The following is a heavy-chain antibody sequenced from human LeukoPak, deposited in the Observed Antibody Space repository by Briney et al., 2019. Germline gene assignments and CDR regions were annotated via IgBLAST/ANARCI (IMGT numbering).Heavy chain of an antibody. V-gene: IGHV4-39*01. CDR3: ATLGYSYGNPLDY. CDR2: IYYSGSA. J-gene: IGHJ4*02. Sequence: PSETLSLTCTVSGGSISSSSYYWGWIRQPPGKGLEWIGSIYYSGSAYYNPSLKSRVTISVDTSKNQFSLKLSSVTAADTAVYYCATLGYSYGNPLDYWGQGTLVTVSS. CDR1: GGSISSSSYY. D-gene: IGHD5-18*01.